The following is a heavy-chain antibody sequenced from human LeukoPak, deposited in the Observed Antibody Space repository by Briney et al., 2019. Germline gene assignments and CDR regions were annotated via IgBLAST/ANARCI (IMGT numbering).Heavy chain of an antibody. CDR2: INPNSGGT. Sequence: ASVKVSCKASGHTFTDYYMNWVRQAPGQGLEWMGWINPNSGGTNYAQKFQGRVTMTRDTSITTAYMELSSLRSDDTAMYYCTRALGSDYWGQGTLVTVSS. D-gene: IGHD1-26*01. J-gene: IGHJ4*02. CDR1: GHTFTDYY. V-gene: IGHV1-2*02. CDR3: TRALGSDY.